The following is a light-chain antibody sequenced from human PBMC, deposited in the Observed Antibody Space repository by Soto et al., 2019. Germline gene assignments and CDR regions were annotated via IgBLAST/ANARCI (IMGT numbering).Light chain of an antibody. Sequence: EIVLTQSPGTLSLSPGERASLSCRASQSISSIYLAWYQQKPGQAPRLLIYGASSRATGIPDRFSGSGSGTDFTLTINRLEPEDFAVYFCQAFGSSVSTFGGGTRWIS. V-gene: IGKV3-20*01. CDR3: QAFGSSVST. CDR1: QSISSIY. CDR2: GAS. J-gene: IGKJ4*01.